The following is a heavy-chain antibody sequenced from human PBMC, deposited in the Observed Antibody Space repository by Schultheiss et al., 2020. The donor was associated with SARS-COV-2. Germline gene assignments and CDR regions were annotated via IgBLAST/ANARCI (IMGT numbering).Heavy chain of an antibody. D-gene: IGHD6-13*01. CDR3: ARVSLGYSSSHIDY. J-gene: IGHJ4*02. CDR1: GGSISSSNW. Sequence: SETLSLTCAVSGGSISSSNWWSWVRQPPGKGLEWIGYIYYSGSTNYNPSLKSRVTISVDRSKNQFSLKLSSVTAADTAVYYCARVSLGYSSSHIDYWGQGTLVTVSS. V-gene: IGHV4-4*02. CDR2: IYYSGST.